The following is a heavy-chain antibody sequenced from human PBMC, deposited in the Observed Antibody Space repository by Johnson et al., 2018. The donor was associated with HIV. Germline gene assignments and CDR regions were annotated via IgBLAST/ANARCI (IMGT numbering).Heavy chain of an antibody. CDR1: GVIFSDYY. D-gene: IGHD6-13*01. J-gene: IGHJ3*02. CDR2: ISSSGTTI. CDR3: ASGWGIAASDAFDI. Sequence: QVQLVESGGGLVKPGGSLRLSCVASGVIFSDYYMSWIRQAPGKGLEWVSYISSSGTTIYYADSVKGRFTISRDNAKNSLYLQMNSLRAEDTAVYYCASGWGIAASDAFDIWGQGTMLTVSS. V-gene: IGHV3-11*04.